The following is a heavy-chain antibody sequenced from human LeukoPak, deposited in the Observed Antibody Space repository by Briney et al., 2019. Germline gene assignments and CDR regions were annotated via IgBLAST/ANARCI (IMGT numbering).Heavy chain of an antibody. Sequence: SVTVSCKASGYTFTDYYMHWVRLAPGQGLEWMGWINPNSGGTNYAQNYQGRVTMTRDTSISTAYMELTRLRSDDTAVYYCARGGQWLLWYFDYCGQGALFSVSS. D-gene: IGHD6-19*01. CDR3: ARGGQWLLWYFDY. V-gene: IGHV1-2*02. CDR1: GYTFTDYY. CDR2: INPNSGGT. J-gene: IGHJ4*02.